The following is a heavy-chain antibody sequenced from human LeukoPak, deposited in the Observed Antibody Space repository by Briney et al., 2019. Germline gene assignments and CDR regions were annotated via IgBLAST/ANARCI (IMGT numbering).Heavy chain of an antibody. CDR1: GFTFSSYG. CDR2: IRYDGSNK. D-gene: IGHD3-22*01. J-gene: IGHJ6*03. Sequence: GGSLRLSCAASGFTFSSYGMHWVRQAPGKGLEWVAFIRYDGSNKYYADSVKGRSTISRDNSKNTLYLQMNSLRAEDTAVYYCARYYYDSSGSRYYYYYMDVWGKGTTVTISS. CDR3: ARYYYDSSGSRYYYYYMDV. V-gene: IGHV3-30*02.